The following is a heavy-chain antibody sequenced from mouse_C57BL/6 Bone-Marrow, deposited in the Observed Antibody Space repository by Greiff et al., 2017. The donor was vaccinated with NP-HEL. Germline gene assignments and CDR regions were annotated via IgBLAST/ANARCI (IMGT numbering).Heavy chain of an antibody. D-gene: IGHD1-1*01. J-gene: IGHJ1*03. CDR2: IDPENGDT. Sequence: EVKLQESGAELVRPGASVKLSCTASGFNIKDDYMHWVKQRPEQGLEWIGWIDPENGDTEYASKFQGKATITADTSSNTAYLQLSSLTSEATAVYYCTTSYYGSRGYWYFDVWGTGTTVTVSS. CDR1: GFNIKDDY. V-gene: IGHV14-4*01. CDR3: TTSYYGSRGYWYFDV.